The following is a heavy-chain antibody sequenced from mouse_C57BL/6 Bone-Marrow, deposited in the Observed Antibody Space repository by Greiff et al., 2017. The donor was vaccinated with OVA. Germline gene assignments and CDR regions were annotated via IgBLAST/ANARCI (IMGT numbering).Heavy chain of an antibody. Sequence: EVMLVESGGGLVQPGGSLKLSCAASGFTFSDYYMYWVRQTPEKRLEWVAYISNGGGSTYYPDTVKGRFTISRDNAKNTLYLQMSRLKSEDTAMYYCARQGEQLRLRAWFAYWGQGTLVTVSA. CDR3: ARQGEQLRLRAWFAY. V-gene: IGHV5-12*01. CDR1: GFTFSDYY. CDR2: ISNGGGST. D-gene: IGHD3-2*02. J-gene: IGHJ3*01.